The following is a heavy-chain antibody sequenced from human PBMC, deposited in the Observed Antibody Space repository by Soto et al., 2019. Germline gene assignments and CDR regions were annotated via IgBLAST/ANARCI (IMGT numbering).Heavy chain of an antibody. Sequence: GGSLRLSCAASGFTFSSYSMNWVRQAPGKGLEWVSYISSSSSTIYYADSVKGRFTISRDNAKNSLYLQMNSLRAEDTAVYYCARLHYYYYYMDIWGKGTTVTVSS. CDR1: GFTFSSYS. CDR3: ARLHYYYYYMDI. CDR2: ISSSSSTI. V-gene: IGHV3-48*01. J-gene: IGHJ6*03.